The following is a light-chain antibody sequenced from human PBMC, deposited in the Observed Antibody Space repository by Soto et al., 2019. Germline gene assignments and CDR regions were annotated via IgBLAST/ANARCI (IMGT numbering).Light chain of an antibody. CDR2: KAS. Sequence: DIQMTQSPSTLSASVGEGITITCRASRNISSWVAWYQQKPGKAPKLLIYKASSLERGVPSRFSGSGSGTEFTLTIISLQPDDFATYYCQQYNSYVTFGQGTKVEIK. CDR3: QQYNSYVT. CDR1: RNISSW. J-gene: IGKJ1*01. V-gene: IGKV1-5*03.